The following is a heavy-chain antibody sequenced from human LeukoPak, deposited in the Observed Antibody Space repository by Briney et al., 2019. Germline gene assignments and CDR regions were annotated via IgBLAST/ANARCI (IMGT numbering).Heavy chain of an antibody. CDR1: GYTFTDYY. Sequence: GASVTVSCKASGYTFTDYYMHWVRQAPGQGREWMGWINPNSGGTNYAQKFQGRVTMTRDTSISTAYMELSRLRSDDTAVYYCARDLYDILTGYYPYWGQGTLVTVSS. J-gene: IGHJ4*02. V-gene: IGHV1-2*02. CDR2: INPNSGGT. CDR3: ARDLYDILTGYYPY. D-gene: IGHD3-9*01.